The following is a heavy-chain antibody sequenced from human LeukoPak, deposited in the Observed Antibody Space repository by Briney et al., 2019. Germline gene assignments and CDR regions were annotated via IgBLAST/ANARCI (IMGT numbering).Heavy chain of an antibody. CDR3: AILGYCSGGSCYSSYYYYYMDV. V-gene: IGHV1-69*05. J-gene: IGHJ6*03. D-gene: IGHD2-15*01. CDR2: IIPIVGTA. CDR1: GGTFSSYA. Sequence: GASVKVSCKASGGTFSSYAISWVRQAPGQGLEWMGGIIPIVGTANYAQKFQGRVTITTDESTSTAYMELSSLRSEDTAVYYCAILGYCSGGSCYSSYYYYYMDVWGKGTTVTVSS.